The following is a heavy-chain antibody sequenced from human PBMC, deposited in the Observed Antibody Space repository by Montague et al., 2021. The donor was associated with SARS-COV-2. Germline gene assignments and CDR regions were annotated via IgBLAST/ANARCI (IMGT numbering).Heavy chain of an antibody. CDR1: GASIKNYF. J-gene: IGHJ4*02. CDR2: IYYYGNT. CDR3: AREFGSGSIHPTY. V-gene: IGHV4-59*01. Sequence: SETLSLTCTVSGASIKNYFWSWIRQPQGKGLEWIGYIYYYGNTHYNSSLRSRATISIATSRNLFSLQLRSVTTAATAVYFCAREFGSGSIHPTYWGQGVLVTVSS. D-gene: IGHD3-10*01.